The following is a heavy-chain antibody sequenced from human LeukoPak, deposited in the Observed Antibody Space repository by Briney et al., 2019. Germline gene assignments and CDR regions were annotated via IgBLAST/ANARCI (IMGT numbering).Heavy chain of an antibody. D-gene: IGHD6-19*01. J-gene: IGHJ4*02. CDR2: IYDGDAT. V-gene: IGHV3-53*01. Sequence: PGGSLRLSCAASGFSVSSTYMTWVRQAPGKGLEWVSVIYDGDATNYADSVKGRFTISRDNSKNTLFLQMNSLRAEDTALYYCARGIQWLVFDFWGQGTLVTVSS. CDR3: ARGIQWLVFDF. CDR1: GFSVSSTY.